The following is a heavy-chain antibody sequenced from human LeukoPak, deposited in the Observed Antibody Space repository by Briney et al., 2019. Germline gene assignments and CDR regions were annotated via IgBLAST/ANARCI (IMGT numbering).Heavy chain of an antibody. J-gene: IGHJ4*02. CDR3: AGVDRYGGYVVGY. CDR1: GGSISSSSYY. D-gene: IGHD5-12*01. V-gene: IGHV4-39*07. Sequence: SETLSLTCTVSGGSISSSSYYWGWIRQPPGKGLEWIGSIYYSGSTYYNPSLKSRVTISVDTSKNQFSLKLSSVTAADTAVYYCAGVDRYGGYVVGYWGQGTLVTVSS. CDR2: IYYSGST.